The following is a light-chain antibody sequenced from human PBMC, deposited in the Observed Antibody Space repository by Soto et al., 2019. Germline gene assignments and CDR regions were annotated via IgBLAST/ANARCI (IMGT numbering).Light chain of an antibody. V-gene: IGKV1-5*03. Sequence: DIQMTQSPSTLSASVGDRVTITCRASQSISSWLAWYQQKPGKAPKLLIYRASNLESGDPSRFGGSGSGTEFTLTISSLQPDDFATYYCQQYDTYRCTFGQGTKVDIK. CDR2: RAS. J-gene: IGKJ1*01. CDR3: QQYDTYRCT. CDR1: QSISSW.